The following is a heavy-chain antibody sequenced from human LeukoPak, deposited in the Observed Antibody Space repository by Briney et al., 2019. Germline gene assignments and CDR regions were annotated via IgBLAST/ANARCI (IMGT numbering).Heavy chain of an antibody. CDR1: NVFISSHY. D-gene: IGHD5-18*01. CDR2: MRDTVNT. J-gene: IGHJ4*02. Sequence: SETLSLTCSVSNVFISSHYWSWLRQPPGEGLEWIAYMRDTVNTKDNPSFTSRLTLSADTSKNQFSLGLSSVTAADSAVYYCATIKRGNIYGYFDFWGQGILVTVSS. CDR3: ATIKRGNIYGYFDF. V-gene: IGHV4-59*11.